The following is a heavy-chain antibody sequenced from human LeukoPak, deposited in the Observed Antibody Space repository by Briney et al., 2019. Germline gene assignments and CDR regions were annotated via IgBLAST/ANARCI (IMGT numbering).Heavy chain of an antibody. J-gene: IGHJ4*02. CDR2: INNDGTAT. CDR3: AKSDGYGLIDY. D-gene: IGHD2-21*02. V-gene: IGHV3-74*01. CDR1: GFTFSAYW. Sequence: GGSLRLSCAASGFTFSAYWMHWVRQVPGKGLVWVSRINNDGTATFFADSVKGRFTISRDNAKNTLYLQMDSLRAEDTAMYYCAKSDGYGLIDYLGQGTLVTVSS.